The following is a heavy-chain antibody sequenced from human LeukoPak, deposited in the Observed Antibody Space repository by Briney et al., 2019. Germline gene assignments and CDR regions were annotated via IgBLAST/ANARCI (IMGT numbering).Heavy chain of an antibody. CDR2: ISSGSSYI. J-gene: IGHJ1*01. Sequence: EGSLRLSCAASGFTFSSYSMNWVRQAPGKGLEWGSSISSGSSYIYYADSVKGRFTISRDNAKNSLSRQMNSVRAEDTAVYYCARGARSGSRSSLGAQYLRHWRQGPLVTVPS. D-gene: IGHD3-10*01. CDR3: ARGARSGSRSSLGAQYLRH. CDR1: GFTFSSYS. V-gene: IGHV3-21*01.